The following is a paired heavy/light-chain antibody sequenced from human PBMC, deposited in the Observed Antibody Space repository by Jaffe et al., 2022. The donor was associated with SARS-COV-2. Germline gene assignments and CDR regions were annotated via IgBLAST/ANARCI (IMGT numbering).Heavy chain of an antibody. V-gene: IGHV4-61*03. CDR1: GGSVSSGSYY. J-gene: IGHJ4*02. CDR2: IYYSGET. Sequence: QVQLQESGPGLVKPSETLSLTCTVSGGSVSSGSYYWSWIRQSPGKGLEWIGHIYYSGETNYNPSLKSRVTISVDTSKNHFSLKLTSVTAADTAVYYCARLTGSFDYWGQGALVTVAS. CDR3: ARLTGSFDY. D-gene: IGHD7-27*01.
Light chain of an antibody. CDR3: QSYDSSLSGYV. CDR2: GNR. V-gene: IGLV1-40*01. CDR1: SSNIGSGYD. J-gene: IGLJ1*01. Sequence: QSVLTQPPSVSGAPGQRVTISCTGSSSNIGSGYDVHWYQQLPGTAPKLLIYGNRNRPSGVPDRFSGSKSGTSASLAISGLQAEDEADYYCQSYDSSLSGYVFGTGTKVTVL.